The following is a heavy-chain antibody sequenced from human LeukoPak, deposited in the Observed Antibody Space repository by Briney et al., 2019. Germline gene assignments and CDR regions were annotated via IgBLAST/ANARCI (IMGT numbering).Heavy chain of an antibody. CDR1: GGTFSSYA. D-gene: IGHD3-22*01. CDR3: ARDPRYYYDSSGYYVY. CDR2: IIPILGIA. V-gene: IGHV1-69*04. J-gene: IGHJ4*02. Sequence: SVKVSFKASGGTFSSYAISWVRQAPGQGLEWMGRIIPILGIANYAQKFQGRVTITADKSTSTAYMELSSLRSEDTAVYYCARDPRYYYDSSGYYVYWGQGTLVTVSS.